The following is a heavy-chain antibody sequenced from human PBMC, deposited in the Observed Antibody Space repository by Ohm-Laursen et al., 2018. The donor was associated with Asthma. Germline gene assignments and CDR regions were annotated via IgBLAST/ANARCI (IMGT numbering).Heavy chain of an antibody. V-gene: IGHV4-30-4*01. CDR3: ARSYYGGDYFDY. Sequence: SETLSLTCTVSGGSISSGDYYWSWIRQPPGKGLEWIGYIYYSGSTYYNPSLKSRVTISVDTSKNQFSLKLSSVTAADTAVYYCARSYYGGDYFDYWGQGTLVTVSS. CDR2: IYYSGST. J-gene: IGHJ4*02. D-gene: IGHD4-23*01. CDR1: GGSISSGDYY.